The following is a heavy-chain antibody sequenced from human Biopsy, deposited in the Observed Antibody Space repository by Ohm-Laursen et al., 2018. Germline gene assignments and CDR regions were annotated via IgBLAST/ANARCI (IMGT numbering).Heavy chain of an antibody. V-gene: IGHV3-48*04. CDR1: GFTFNNYA. J-gene: IGHJ6*02. CDR2: INVYSNKK. CDR3: ARSPGRDRMDV. D-gene: IGHD1-14*01. Sequence: SLRLSCAASGFTFNNYAMNWVRQAPGKGLDWVSYINVYSNKKYYADSVKGRFIVSRDNDKNSLYLQMNSLRAEDTAVYHCARSPGRDRMDVWGQGTTVIVSS.